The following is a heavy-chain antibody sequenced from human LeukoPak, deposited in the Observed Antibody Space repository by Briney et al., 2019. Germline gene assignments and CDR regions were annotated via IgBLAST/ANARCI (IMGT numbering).Heavy chain of an antibody. CDR3: SRENGAFSPFGY. V-gene: IGHV4/OR15-8*01. D-gene: IGHD2-8*01. CDR2: VSLSGLT. J-gene: IGHJ4*02. Sequence: ETLSLTCGVSGGSITSTNWWSWVRQPPGQGLEWIGEVSLSGLTNYNPSLSSRVIMALDTSKNHLSLHLTSVTAADTAFYYCSRENGAFSPFGYWGQGYLVTVLS. CDR1: GGSITSTNW.